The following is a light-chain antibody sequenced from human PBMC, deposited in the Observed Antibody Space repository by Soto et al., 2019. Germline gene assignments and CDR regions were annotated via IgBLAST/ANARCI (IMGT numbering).Light chain of an antibody. CDR1: QSVLYSSNNKNY. CDR2: WAS. CDR3: QQYYSTPPT. V-gene: IGKV4-1*01. J-gene: IGKJ4*01. Sequence: DIVMTQSPDSLAVSLGERATINCKSSQSVLYSSNNKNYSAWYQQKPAQPPKLLIYWASTRESGVPDRFSGSGSGTDFTLTISSLQAEDVAVYYCQQYYSTPPTFGGGTKVEIK.